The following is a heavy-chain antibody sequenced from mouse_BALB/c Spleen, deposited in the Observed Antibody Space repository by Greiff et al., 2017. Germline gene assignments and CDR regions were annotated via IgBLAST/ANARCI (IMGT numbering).Heavy chain of an antibody. CDR3: ARRAPFYGFYAMDY. D-gene: IGHD1-2*01. Sequence: VQLQQSGAELMKPGASVKISCKATGYTFSSYWIEWVKQRPGHGLEWIGEILPGSGSTNYNEKFKGKATFTADTSSNTAYMQLSSLTSEDSAVYYCARRAPFYGFYAMDYWGQGTSVTVSS. J-gene: IGHJ4*01. V-gene: IGHV1-9*01. CDR2: ILPGSGST. CDR1: GYTFSSYW.